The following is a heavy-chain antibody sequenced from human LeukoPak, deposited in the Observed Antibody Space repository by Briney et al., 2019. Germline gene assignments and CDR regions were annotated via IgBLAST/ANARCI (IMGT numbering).Heavy chain of an antibody. CDR2: LFYTGGT. Sequence: SSEILSLTCTVSGASISSYYWSWIRQPPGKGLEWIGYLFYTGGTNYNPSLKSRVIMSVDTSKNQFSLKLNSVTAADTAVYYCARRSSSISCFDYWGQGTLVTVSS. V-gene: IGHV4-59*08. CDR1: GASISSYY. D-gene: IGHD2-2*01. J-gene: IGHJ4*02. CDR3: ARRSSSISCFDY.